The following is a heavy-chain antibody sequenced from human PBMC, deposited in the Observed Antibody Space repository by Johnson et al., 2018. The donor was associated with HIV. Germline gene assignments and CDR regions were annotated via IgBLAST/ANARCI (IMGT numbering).Heavy chain of an antibody. Sequence: VLLVESGGALVQPGGSLRLSCAGSGFNVSDNYMSWVRQAPGKGLEWVSVIYSGGSTFNAHSVKGRFTISRDNAKNSLYLQMNSLRAEDTALYYCARSPYYDDYWSDAFDIWGQGTMVTVSS. V-gene: IGHV3-66*02. J-gene: IGHJ3*02. CDR2: IYSGGST. CDR1: GFNVSDNY. D-gene: IGHD4-17*01. CDR3: ARSPYYDDYWSDAFDI.